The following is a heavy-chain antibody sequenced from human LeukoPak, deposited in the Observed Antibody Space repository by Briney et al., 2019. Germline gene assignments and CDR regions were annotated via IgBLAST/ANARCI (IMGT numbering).Heavy chain of an antibody. CDR1: GFTFSSYA. D-gene: IGHD2-2*01. Sequence: GGSLSLSCAASGFTFSSYAMSWVRQAPGKGLEWVSAISGSGGSTYYADSVKGRFTISRGNSKNTLYLQMNSLRAEDTAVYYCAKQDLGYCSSTSCYFGYWGQGTLVTVSS. CDR2: ISGSGGST. J-gene: IGHJ4*02. V-gene: IGHV3-23*01. CDR3: AKQDLGYCSSTSCYFGY.